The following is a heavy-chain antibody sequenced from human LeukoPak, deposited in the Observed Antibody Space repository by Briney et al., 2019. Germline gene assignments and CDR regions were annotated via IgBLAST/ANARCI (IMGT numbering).Heavy chain of an antibody. V-gene: IGHV1-69*02. D-gene: IGHD5-12*01. CDR3: ARSLYSGYDYYFDY. J-gene: IGHJ4*02. CDR2: IIPILGIA. Sequence: ASVKVSCKASGGTFSSYTISWVRQAPGQGLEWMGRIIPILGIANYAQKFQGRVTITADKSTSTAYMELSSLRSEDPAVYYCARSLYSGYDYYFDYWGQGTLVTVSS. CDR1: GGTFSSYT.